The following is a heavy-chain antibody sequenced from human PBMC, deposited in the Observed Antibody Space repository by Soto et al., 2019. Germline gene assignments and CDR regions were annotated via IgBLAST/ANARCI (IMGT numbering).Heavy chain of an antibody. D-gene: IGHD3-16*01. CDR2: ISNTGRT. Sequence: PSETLSLTCTVSGGSFSGYYWTWIRQPPGKGLEWIGYISNTGRTHYNPSLKSRLSISLDTSENQFSLKLTSVTAADTAIYYCARARQYYDCELDPWGQGTLVTVSS. CDR1: GGSFSGYY. V-gene: IGHV4-34*09. CDR3: ARARQYYDCELDP. J-gene: IGHJ5*02.